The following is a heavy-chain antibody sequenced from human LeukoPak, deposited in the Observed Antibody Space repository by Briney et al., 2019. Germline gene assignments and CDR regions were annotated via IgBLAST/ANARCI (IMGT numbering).Heavy chain of an antibody. V-gene: IGHV4-59*08. CDR1: GGSISSYY. D-gene: IGHD2-2*01. Sequence: SETLSLTCTVSGGSISSYYWSWIRQPPGKGLEWIGYIYYSGSTNYNPSLKRRVTISVDTSKNQLSLKLSSVTAAETAVYYCASQFTNYYYYGMDVWGQGTTVTVSS. CDR3: ASQFTNYYYYGMDV. J-gene: IGHJ6*02. CDR2: IYYSGST.